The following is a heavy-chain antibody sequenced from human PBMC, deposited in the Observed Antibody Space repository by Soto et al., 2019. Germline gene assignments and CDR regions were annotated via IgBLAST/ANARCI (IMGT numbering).Heavy chain of an antibody. J-gene: IGHJ3*01. CDR3: ALVAFADTCDLFDF. Sequence: SETLSLTCTVSGGSISSGGYYWSWIRQHPGKGLEWIGYIYYSGSTYYNPSLKSRVTTSVDTSKNQFSLKLSSVTAADTAVYYCALVAFADTCDLFDFWGQGTM. D-gene: IGHD3-3*02. CDR1: GGSISSGGYY. V-gene: IGHV4-31*03. CDR2: IYYSGST.